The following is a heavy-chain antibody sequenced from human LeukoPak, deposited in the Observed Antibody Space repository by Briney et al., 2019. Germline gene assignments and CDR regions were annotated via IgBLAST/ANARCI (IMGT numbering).Heavy chain of an antibody. V-gene: IGHV1-69*13. CDR1: GGTFSSYA. Sequence: SVKVSCKGSGGTFSSYAISWVRQAPGQGLEWMGGIITIFGTANYAQKFQGRVTITADESTSTSYMELSSLSSEDTDVYYCARDFDYWGQGTLVTVSS. CDR3: ARDFDY. CDR2: IITIFGTA. J-gene: IGHJ4*02.